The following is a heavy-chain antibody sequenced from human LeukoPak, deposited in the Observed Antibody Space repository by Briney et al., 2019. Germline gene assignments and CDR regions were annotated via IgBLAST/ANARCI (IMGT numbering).Heavy chain of an antibody. Sequence: GGSLRLSCAASGFTFSNYYMSWVRQAPGKGLEWVSYISSSGSTTYYADSVKGRFTISRDNAKNSLYLQMNSLRAEDTAVYYCARENIVFSSIVVVQGAQEWGYVFGMHLWGQGPTVTVSS. CDR2: ISSSGSTT. CDR1: GFTFSNYY. D-gene: IGHD2-2*01. CDR3: ARENIVFSSIVVVQGAQEWGYVFGMHL. V-gene: IGHV3-11*01. J-gene: IGHJ6*02.